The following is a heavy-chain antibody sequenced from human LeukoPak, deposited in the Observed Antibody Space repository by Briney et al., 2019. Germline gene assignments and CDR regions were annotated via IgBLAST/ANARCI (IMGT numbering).Heavy chain of an antibody. CDR1: GGSISSGGYY. J-gene: IGHJ4*02. CDR3: ARETFALDYGSGSISYFDY. CDR2: IYYSGST. D-gene: IGHD3-10*01. V-gene: IGHV4-31*03. Sequence: SQTLSLTCTVSGGSISSGGYYWSWIRQHPGKGLEWIGYIYYSGSTYYNPSLKSRVTISVDTSKNQFSLKLSSVTAADTAVYYCARETFALDYGSGSISYFDYWGQGTLVTVSS.